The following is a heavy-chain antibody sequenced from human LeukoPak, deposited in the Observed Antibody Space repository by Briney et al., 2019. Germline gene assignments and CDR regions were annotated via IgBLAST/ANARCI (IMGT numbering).Heavy chain of an antibody. Sequence: ASVKVSCKASGYTFTGYYMHWVRQAPGQGLEWMGWINPNSGGTNYAQKFQGRVTMTRDTSISTAYTELSRLRSDDTAVYYCARAAGTTHYYYYMDVWGKGTTVTVSS. V-gene: IGHV1-2*02. CDR1: GYTFTGYY. CDR2: INPNSGGT. J-gene: IGHJ6*03. D-gene: IGHD1-7*01. CDR3: ARAAGTTHYYYYMDV.